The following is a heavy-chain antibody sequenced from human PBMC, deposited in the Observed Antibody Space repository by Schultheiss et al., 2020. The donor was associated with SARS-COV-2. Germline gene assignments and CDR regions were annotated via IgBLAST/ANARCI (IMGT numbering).Heavy chain of an antibody. CDR1: GFTFSSYN. D-gene: IGHD5-18*01. V-gene: IGHV3-21*01. J-gene: IGHJ6*02. CDR2: ITSRTNYI. Sequence: GGSLRLSCAASGFTFSSYNINWVRQAPGKGLEWVSSITSRTNYIYYADSVRGRFTISRDNSKNTLYLQMNSLRAEDTAVYYCARDWAAVTSMDVWGQGTTVTVSS. CDR3: ARDWAAVTSMDV.